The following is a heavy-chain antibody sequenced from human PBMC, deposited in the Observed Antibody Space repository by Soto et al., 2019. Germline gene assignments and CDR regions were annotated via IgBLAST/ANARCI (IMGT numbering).Heavy chain of an antibody. D-gene: IGHD3-22*01. V-gene: IGHV3-9*01. CDR1: GFIFEDYA. CDR2: ISWNSGTI. J-gene: IGHJ4*02. Sequence: AGGSLRLSCVASGFIFEDYAMNWVRQGPGKGLEWVPGISWNSGTIGYADAVKGRFTISRDNAKNSLHLQMNSLRAEDTALYYCAKDVGSYYYDTSAYHYDYWGRGTQVTVSS. CDR3: AKDVGSYYYDTSAYHYDY.